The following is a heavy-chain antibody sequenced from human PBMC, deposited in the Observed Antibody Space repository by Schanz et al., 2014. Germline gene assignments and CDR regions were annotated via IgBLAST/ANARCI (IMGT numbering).Heavy chain of an antibody. CDR3: AREDCSATSCYFRY. CDR2: IRYDGRNK. V-gene: IGHV3-33*08. D-gene: IGHD2-21*01. Sequence: QVQLVESGGSVVQPGRSLRLSCAASGFSFNNYGLNWVRQAPGKGLEWVAVIRYDGRNKNFVESVKGRFTISRDNSNNTVYLQMNTLRAEDTAVYYCAREDCSATSCYFRYWGQGTLVTVSS. J-gene: IGHJ4*02. CDR1: GFSFNNYG.